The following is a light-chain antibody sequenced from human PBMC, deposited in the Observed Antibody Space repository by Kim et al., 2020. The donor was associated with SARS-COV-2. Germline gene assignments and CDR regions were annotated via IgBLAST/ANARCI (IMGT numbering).Light chain of an antibody. CDR2: QDR. Sequence: SYELTQPPSVSVSPGQTASITCSGDKLGDKYACWYQQKPGQSPVLVIYQDRKRPSGIPERFSGSNSGNTATLTISGTQAMDEADYYCQAWDSSTPVVFGGGTQLTVL. CDR3: QAWDSSTPVV. CDR1: KLGDKY. J-gene: IGLJ2*01. V-gene: IGLV3-1*01.